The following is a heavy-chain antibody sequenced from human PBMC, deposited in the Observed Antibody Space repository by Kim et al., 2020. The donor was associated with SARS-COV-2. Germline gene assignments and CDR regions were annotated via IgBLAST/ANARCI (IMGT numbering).Heavy chain of an antibody. Sequence: GGSLRLSCAASGFTFSSYAMSWVRQAPGKGLEWVSAISGSGGSTYYADSVKGRFTISRDNSKNRLYLQMNSLRAEDTAVYYCAKEGMGYYYDSSGYYSLYYFDYWGQGTLVTVSS. CDR3: AKEGMGYYYDSSGYYSLYYFDY. D-gene: IGHD3-22*01. CDR1: GFTFSSYA. J-gene: IGHJ4*02. V-gene: IGHV3-23*01. CDR2: ISGSGGST.